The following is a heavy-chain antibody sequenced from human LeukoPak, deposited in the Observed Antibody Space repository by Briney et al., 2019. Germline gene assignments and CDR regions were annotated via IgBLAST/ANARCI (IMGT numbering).Heavy chain of an antibody. J-gene: IGHJ4*02. CDR3: ARDLYDYGSY. CDR1: GFPFSSYS. V-gene: IGHV3-66*01. Sequence: RSGGSLRLSCAASGFPFSSYSLNWVRQAPGKGLEWVSVIYSGGTTYYADSVKGRFTISRDNSKNTPYLQMNSLRTEDTAVYYCARDLYDYGSYWGQGTLVTVSS. CDR2: IYSGGTT. D-gene: IGHD4/OR15-4a*01.